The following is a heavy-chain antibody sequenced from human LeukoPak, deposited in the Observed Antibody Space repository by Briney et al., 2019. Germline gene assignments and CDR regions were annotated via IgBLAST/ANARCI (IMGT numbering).Heavy chain of an antibody. CDR3: ITGDYDFWSGFYSPNHYFDY. CDR2: IKGKTAAGAP. D-gene: IGHD3-3*01. Sequence: GGSLRLSCAASGFTFTSAWMSWVRQAPGKGLEWVGRIKGKTAAGAPDYVASVKGRFTISRDDSKNTLFLQMNSLKTEDTAVYYCITGDYDFWSGFYSPNHYFDYWGQGTLVTVSS. J-gene: IGHJ4*02. V-gene: IGHV3-15*01. CDR1: GFTFTSAW.